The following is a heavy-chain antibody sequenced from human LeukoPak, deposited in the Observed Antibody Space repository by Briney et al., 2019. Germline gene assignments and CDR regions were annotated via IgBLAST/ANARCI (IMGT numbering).Heavy chain of an antibody. V-gene: IGHV3-9*01. CDR3: AKEVHLPEAVTSSMNV. Sequence: PGGSLRLSCAASGFTFDDYAMHWVRQAPGKGLEWVSGISWNSGSIGYADSVKGRFTISRDNAKNSLYLQMNSLRAEDTALYYLAKEVHLPEAVTSSMNVWGKGTTVTVSS. D-gene: IGHD1-14*01. J-gene: IGHJ6*03. CDR2: ISWNSGSI. CDR1: GFTFDDYA.